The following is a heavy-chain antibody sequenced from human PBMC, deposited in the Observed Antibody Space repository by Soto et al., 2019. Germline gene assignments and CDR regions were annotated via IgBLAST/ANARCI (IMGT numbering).Heavy chain of an antibody. CDR1: GFTFSSYG. CDR3: AKSIYSGYDDLTKPKYYYYGMDV. D-gene: IGHD5-12*01. Sequence: QVQLVESGGGVVQPGRSLRLSCAASGFTFSSYGMHWVRQAPGKGLEWVAVISYDGSNKYYADSVKGRFTISRDNSKNTLYLQMNSLRAEDTAVYYCAKSIYSGYDDLTKPKYYYYGMDVWGQGTTVTVSS. V-gene: IGHV3-30*18. CDR2: ISYDGSNK. J-gene: IGHJ6*02.